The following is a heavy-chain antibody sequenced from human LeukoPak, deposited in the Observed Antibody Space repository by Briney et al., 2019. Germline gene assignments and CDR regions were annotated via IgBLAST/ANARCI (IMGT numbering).Heavy chain of an antibody. CDR3: ARAHLGVVRGVISAFDI. V-gene: IGHV1-3*01. J-gene: IGHJ3*02. CDR2: INAGNGNT. CDR1: GYTFTSYA. D-gene: IGHD3-10*01. Sequence: GASVKVSCKASGYTFTSYAMHWVRQAPGQRLEWMGWINAGNGNTKYSQKFQGRVTITRDTSASTAYMELSSLRSEDTAVYYCARAHLGVVRGVISAFDIWGQGTMVTVSS.